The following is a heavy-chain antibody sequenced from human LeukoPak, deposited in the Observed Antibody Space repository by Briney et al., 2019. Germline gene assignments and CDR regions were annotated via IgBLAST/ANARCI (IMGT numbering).Heavy chain of an antibody. Sequence: GGSLRLSCAASGFTFSSYFMTWVRQAPGKGLEWVSAISGSGDDTYYADSVKGRFTISRDNSKNTLYLQLNSLRGEDTAIYYCARDTSFNYGAHAMDVWGQGTTVTVSS. CDR3: ARDTSFNYGAHAMDV. CDR2: ISGSGDDT. J-gene: IGHJ6*02. V-gene: IGHV3-23*01. CDR1: GFTFSSYF. D-gene: IGHD4/OR15-4a*01.